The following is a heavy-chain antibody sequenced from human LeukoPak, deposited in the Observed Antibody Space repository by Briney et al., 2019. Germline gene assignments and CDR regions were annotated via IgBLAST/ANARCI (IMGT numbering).Heavy chain of an antibody. Sequence: SGTLSLTCIVSGGSIRSDIYYWGWIRQPPGMGLQWIGNIYYSGNTQYNPSLKSRVTMSVDTSENQFSLRLSSVAAEDTAVYYCASLKEMTTIDYWGQGTRVTVSS. J-gene: IGHJ4*02. D-gene: IGHD5-24*01. CDR1: GGSIRSDIYY. CDR2: IYYSGNT. V-gene: IGHV4-39*01. CDR3: ASLKEMTTIDY.